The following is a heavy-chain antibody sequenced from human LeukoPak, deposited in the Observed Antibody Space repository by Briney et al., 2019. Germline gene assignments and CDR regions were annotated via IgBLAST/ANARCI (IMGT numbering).Heavy chain of an antibody. V-gene: IGHV4-59*01. CDR1: GGSISSYY. CDR2: IYYSGST. J-gene: IGHJ4*02. Sequence: SETLSLTCTVSGGSISSYYWSWIRQPPGKGLEWIGYIYYSGSTNYNPSLKSRVTISVDTSKNQFSLKLSSVTAADTAVYYCARDRSGYDLGRYFDYWGQGTLVTVSS. D-gene: IGHD5-12*01. CDR3: ARDRSGYDLGRYFDY.